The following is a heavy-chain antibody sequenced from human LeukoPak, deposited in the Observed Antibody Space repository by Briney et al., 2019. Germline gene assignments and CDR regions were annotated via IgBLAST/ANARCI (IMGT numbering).Heavy chain of an antibody. CDR1: GFTFSSYW. V-gene: IGHV3-7*01. Sequence: GGSLRLSCAASGFTFSSYWMSWVRQAPGKGLEWVANIKQDGSEKYYVDSVKGRFTISRDNSKNTLYLQMNSLRAEDTAVYYCARESIAAFVRWFDPWGQGTLVTVSS. CDR3: ARESIAAFVRWFDP. D-gene: IGHD6-6*01. J-gene: IGHJ5*02. CDR2: IKQDGSEK.